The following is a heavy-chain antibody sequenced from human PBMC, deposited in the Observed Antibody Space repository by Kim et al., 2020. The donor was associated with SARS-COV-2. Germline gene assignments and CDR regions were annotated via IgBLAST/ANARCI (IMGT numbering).Heavy chain of an antibody. V-gene: IGHV3-23*01. Sequence: GGSLRLSCVASGFNSAIYAMTWVRQVPGKGLEWVSTISGGSGSYYADSVKGRFTISRDSSQNTLYLQMNSLRAGDTAVYYCARGGTSVGRYLDFWGQGTL. CDR3: ARGGTSVGRYLDF. CDR2: ISGGSGS. J-gene: IGHJ4*02. CDR1: GFNSAIYA. D-gene: IGHD3-16*01.